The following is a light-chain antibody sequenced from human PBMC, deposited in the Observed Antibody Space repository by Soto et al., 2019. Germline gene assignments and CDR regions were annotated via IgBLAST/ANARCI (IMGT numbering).Light chain of an antibody. CDR1: SSDIGSYNY. V-gene: IGLV2-8*01. Sequence: QSVLTQPPSASGSPGQSVTISCTGSSSDIGSYNYVSWYQQHPGQAPKLIIYEVNKWPSGVPARFSGSKSGGTASLTVSRLQAEDEGDYFCSSYAGNTIFVLFGGGTKLTVL. CDR3: SSYAGNTIFVL. CDR2: EVN. J-gene: IGLJ2*01.